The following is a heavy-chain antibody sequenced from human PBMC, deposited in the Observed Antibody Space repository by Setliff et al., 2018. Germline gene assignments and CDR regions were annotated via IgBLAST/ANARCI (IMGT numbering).Heavy chain of an antibody. CDR2: IYYSGST. Sequence: SEILSLTCILSGASLSSGDYYWSWIRQPPGKGLEWIGYIYYSGSTYDNPSLTSRVTISVDTSKHQFSLKLHSVTAADPGVYYCARAGNDILNGYYYYLDYWGQGTLVTVSS. CDR1: GASLSSGDYY. CDR3: ARAGNDILNGYYYYLDY. J-gene: IGHJ4*02. D-gene: IGHD3-9*01. V-gene: IGHV4-30-4*08.